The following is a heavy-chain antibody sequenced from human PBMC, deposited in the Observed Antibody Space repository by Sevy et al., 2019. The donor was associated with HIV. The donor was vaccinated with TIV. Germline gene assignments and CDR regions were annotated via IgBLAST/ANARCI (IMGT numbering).Heavy chain of an antibody. CDR3: ASASRRIAVAGYFDY. CDR2: IWYDGSNK. V-gene: IGHV3-33*08. J-gene: IGHJ4*02. CDR1: GFTFSSYG. Sequence: LRLSCAASGFTFSSYGMHWVRQAPGKGLEWVAVIWYDGSNKYYADSVKGRFTISRDNSKNTLYLQMNSLRAEDTAVYYCASASRRIAVAGYFDYWGQGTLVTVSS. D-gene: IGHD6-19*01.